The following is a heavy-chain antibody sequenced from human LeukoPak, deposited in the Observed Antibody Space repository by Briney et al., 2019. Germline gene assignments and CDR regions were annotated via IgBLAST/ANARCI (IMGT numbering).Heavy chain of an antibody. Sequence: ASVKVSSKASGYTFTGYYMHWVRQAPGQGLEWMGRINPNSVGTNYAQKLQSTVTMTRDTTISTAYIDTSRPRSDDTGVYYCARPRGQWLVEYWGQGTLVTVSS. V-gene: IGHV1-2*05. CDR2: INPNSVGT. CDR1: GYTFTGYY. J-gene: IGHJ4*02. CDR3: ARPRGQWLVEY. D-gene: IGHD6-19*01.